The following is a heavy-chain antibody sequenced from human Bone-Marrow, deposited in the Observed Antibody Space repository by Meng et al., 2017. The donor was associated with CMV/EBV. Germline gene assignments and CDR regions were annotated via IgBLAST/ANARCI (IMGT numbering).Heavy chain of an antibody. J-gene: IGHJ5*01. D-gene: IGHD6-13*01. CDR3: AIDILNKAAASTTTNEIDS. CDR1: GFTFSDYY. Sequence: GESLKISCAASGFTFSDYYMSWIRQAPGKGLEWVSYISSSGSTIYYADSVKGRFTISRDNAKNSLYLQMNSLRAEVTAVYYCAIDILNKAAASTTTNEIDSWGQGTLVTVSS. CDR2: ISSSGSTI. V-gene: IGHV3-11*01.